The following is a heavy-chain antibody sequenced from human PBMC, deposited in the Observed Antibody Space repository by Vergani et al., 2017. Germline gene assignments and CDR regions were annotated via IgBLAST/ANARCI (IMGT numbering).Heavy chain of an antibody. CDR3: ARGSGLGDSWYKPLLDD. V-gene: IGHV4-61*02. J-gene: IGHJ4*02. D-gene: IGHD2-15*01. CDR1: GGSINSHNYY. CDR2: IHTCGRT. Sequence: QVQLQESGPGLVKPSQTLSLICTVSGGSINSHNYYWSWIRQPAGKGLEWIGRIHTCGRTNYNPSLKSRVTMSEDTSKNQFSLNLTSVTAADTAVYFCARGSGLGDSWYKPLLDDWGQGILVTVSS.